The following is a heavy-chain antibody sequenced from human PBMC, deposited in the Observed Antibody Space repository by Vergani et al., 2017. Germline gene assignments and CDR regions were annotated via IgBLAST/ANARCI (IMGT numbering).Heavy chain of an antibody. V-gene: IGHV4-38-2*01. D-gene: IGHD2-21*01. CDR3: ARSQGDYWYFDL. CDR1: GYSIGSGFY. J-gene: IGHJ2*01. Sequence: QVRPEESGPGLVKPSETLSLTCSVSGYSIGSGFYWAWTRQSPGEGLQWLTSIHNRGKTYHNPSLKSRVSVSLDTSKNRFSLNLTSVTATDTAVYYCARSQGDYWYFDLWGPGSVVTVSS. CDR2: IHNRGKT.